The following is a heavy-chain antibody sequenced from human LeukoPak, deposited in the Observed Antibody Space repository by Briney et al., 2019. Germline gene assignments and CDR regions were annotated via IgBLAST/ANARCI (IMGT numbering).Heavy chain of an antibody. CDR2: INPDDGST. D-gene: IGHD3-10*01. V-gene: IGHV1-18*01. J-gene: IGHJ4*02. Sequence: ASVKVSCKTSGYTFTTYSLTWARQAPGQGLEWVGWINPDDGSTKYAQNVQGRVTLSIDTATGISYMEVRSLGSDDTAVYYCARDADGSGTLLDYWGQGTLVTVSS. CDR3: ARDADGSGTLLDY. CDR1: GYTFTTYS.